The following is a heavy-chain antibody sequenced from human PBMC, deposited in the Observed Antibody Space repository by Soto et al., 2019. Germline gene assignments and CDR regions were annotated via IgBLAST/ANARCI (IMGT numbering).Heavy chain of an antibody. Sequence: QVQLVQSGAEVKKPGSSVKVSCKASGGTFSSYAISWVRQAPGQGLEWLGGIIPIFGTANYAQKFQGRVTITADESTSTAYMELSSLRSEDTAVYYCASRIAARPPYYYYGMDVWGQGTTVTVSS. V-gene: IGHV1-69*01. CDR1: GGTFSSYA. J-gene: IGHJ6*02. CDR2: IIPIFGTA. D-gene: IGHD6-6*01. CDR3: ASRIAARPPYYYYGMDV.